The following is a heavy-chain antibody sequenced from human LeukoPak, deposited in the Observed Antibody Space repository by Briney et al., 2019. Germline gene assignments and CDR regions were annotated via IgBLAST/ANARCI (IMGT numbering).Heavy chain of an antibody. CDR1: GGSISSYY. CDR3: AREESAYYYGSGSYTAYYYMDV. Sequence: SETLSLTCTVSGGSISSYYWSWIRQPPGKGLEWIGYIYYSGSTNYNPSLKSRVTMSVDTSKNQFSLKLSSVTAADTAVYYCAREESAYYYGSGSYTAYYYMDVWGKGTTVTVSS. CDR2: IYYSGST. V-gene: IGHV4-59*01. J-gene: IGHJ6*03. D-gene: IGHD3-10*01.